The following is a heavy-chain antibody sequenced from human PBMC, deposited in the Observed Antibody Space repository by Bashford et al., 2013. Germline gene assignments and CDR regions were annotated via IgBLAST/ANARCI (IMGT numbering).Heavy chain of an antibody. D-gene: IGHD3-10*01. J-gene: IGHJ4*02. CDR1: GFTFSNAW. CDR2: IKSKTDGGTT. V-gene: IGHV3-15*01. Sequence: GSLRLSCAASGFTFSNAWMSWVRQAPGKGLEWVGRIKSKTDGGTTDYAAPVKGRFTISRDDSKNTLYLQMNSLKTEDTAVYYCTTDVLLLWFGSHPAFDYWGQGTLVTVSS. CDR3: TTDVLLLWFGSHPAFDY.